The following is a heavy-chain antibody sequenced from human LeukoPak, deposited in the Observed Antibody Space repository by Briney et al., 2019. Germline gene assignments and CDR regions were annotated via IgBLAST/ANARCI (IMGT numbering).Heavy chain of an antibody. D-gene: IGHD5/OR15-5a*01. J-gene: IGHJ4*02. V-gene: IGHV4-34*01. CDR3: ARDVDIVSYFDY. CDR1: GGSFSGYY. Sequence: SETLSLTCAVYGGSFSGYYWSWIRQPPGKGLEWIGETNHSGSANYNSSLKSRVTISVDTSKNQFSLKLSSVTAADTAVYYCARDVDIVSYFDYWGQGTLVAVSS. CDR2: TNHSGSA.